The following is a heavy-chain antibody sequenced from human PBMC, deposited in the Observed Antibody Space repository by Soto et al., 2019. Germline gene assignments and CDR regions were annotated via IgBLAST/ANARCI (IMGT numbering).Heavy chain of an antibody. CDR2: ISYDGSNK. Sequence: QVQLVESGGGVVQPGRSLRLSCAASGFTFSSYGMHWVRQAPGKGLEWVAVISYDGSNKYYADSVKGRFTISRDNSKNTLYLQMNSLRAEDTAVYYCAKVGPITGTTDYYYYYGMDVWGQGTTVTVSS. CDR1: GFTFSSYG. J-gene: IGHJ6*02. V-gene: IGHV3-30*18. CDR3: AKVGPITGTTDYYYYYGMDV. D-gene: IGHD1-7*01.